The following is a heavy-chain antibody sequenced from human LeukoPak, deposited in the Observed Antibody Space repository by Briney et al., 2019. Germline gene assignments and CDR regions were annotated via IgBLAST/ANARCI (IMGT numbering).Heavy chain of an antibody. J-gene: IGHJ5*02. CDR3: ARGLLRYYFPSNWFGP. CDR1: GGSFSGYY. V-gene: IGHV4-34*01. D-gene: IGHD3-9*01. CDR2: INHSGST. Sequence: SETLSLTCAVYGGSFSGYYWSWIRQPPGKGLEWIGEINHSGSTNYNPSLKSRVTISVDTSKNQFSLKLSSVTAADTAVYYCARGLLRYYFPSNWFGPWGQGTLVTVSS.